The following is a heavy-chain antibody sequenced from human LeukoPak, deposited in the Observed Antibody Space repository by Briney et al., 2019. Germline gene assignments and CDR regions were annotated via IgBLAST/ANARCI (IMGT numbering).Heavy chain of an antibody. V-gene: IGHV3-23*01. CDR3: ARNQQLGGHSYYYYGMDV. Sequence: GGSLRLSCAASGFTFSSYGIIWVRQAPGKGLEWVSSISGSGDSTYYADSVKGRFSISRDNSKNTLYLQMNSLRADDTAIYYCARNQQLGGHSYYYYGMDVWGQGTTVTVSS. J-gene: IGHJ6*02. D-gene: IGHD3-16*01. CDR1: GFTFSSYG. CDR2: ISGSGDST.